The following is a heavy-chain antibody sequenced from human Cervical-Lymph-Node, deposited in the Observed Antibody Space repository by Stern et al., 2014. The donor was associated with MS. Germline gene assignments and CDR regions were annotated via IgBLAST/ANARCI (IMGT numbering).Heavy chain of an antibody. D-gene: IGHD3-16*01. V-gene: IGHV1-2*06. CDR1: GYTFSVYN. CDR2: INPNSGGT. CDR3: ARGASDY. Sequence: QVQLVQSGAEVKKPGAALKGSCKACGYTFSVYNIHWVRQAPGQGLELMGRINPNSGGTNYAQKFQGRVTMTRDTSISIVYMELTRLRSDDTAVYYCARGASDYWGQGTLVTVSS. J-gene: IGHJ4*02.